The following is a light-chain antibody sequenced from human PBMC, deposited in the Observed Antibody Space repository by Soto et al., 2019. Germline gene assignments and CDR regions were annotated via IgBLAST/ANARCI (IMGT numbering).Light chain of an antibody. J-gene: IGKJ1*01. V-gene: IGKV1-5*01. CDR2: DVS. CDR1: QSISYW. Sequence: DIQMTQSPSTLSASVGDRVTITCRASQSISYWLAWYQQKPGKAPNLLIYDVSNLESGVPFRFSGSGSGTEFTLTISRLQPDDFATYYCQQYNSYPWTFGEGTKVDIK. CDR3: QQYNSYPWT.